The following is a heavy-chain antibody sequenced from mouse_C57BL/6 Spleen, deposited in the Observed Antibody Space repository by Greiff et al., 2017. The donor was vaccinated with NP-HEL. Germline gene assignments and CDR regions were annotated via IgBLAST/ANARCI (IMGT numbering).Heavy chain of an antibody. Sequence: QVQLQQPGAELVMPGASVKLSCKASGYTFTSYWMHWVKQRPGQGLEWIGEIDPSDIYTNYNQKFKGKSTLTVDKSSSTAYMQLSSLTSEDSAVYYCARKSNFPGFDYWGQGTTLTVSS. J-gene: IGHJ2*01. CDR2: IDPSDIYT. CDR3: ARKSNFPGFDY. V-gene: IGHV1-69*01. CDR1: GYTFTSYW. D-gene: IGHD2-5*01.